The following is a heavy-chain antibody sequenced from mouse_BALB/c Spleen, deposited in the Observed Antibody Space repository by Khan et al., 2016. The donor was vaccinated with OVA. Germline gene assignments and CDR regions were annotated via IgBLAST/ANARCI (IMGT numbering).Heavy chain of an antibody. V-gene: IGHV2-6-5*01. CDR1: GFSLSDYG. J-gene: IGHJ4*01. CDR2: IWGGGST. D-gene: IGHD1-1*02. Sequence: QVQLKQSGPGLVAPSQSLSITCTVSGFSLSDYGVSWIRQPPGNGLEWLGVIWGGGSTYYNSALKSRLSINKDNSKSQVFLKMNSLQTDDTAIYYCAKGLWSYYFALDYWGQGTSVTVSS. CDR3: AKGLWSYYFALDY.